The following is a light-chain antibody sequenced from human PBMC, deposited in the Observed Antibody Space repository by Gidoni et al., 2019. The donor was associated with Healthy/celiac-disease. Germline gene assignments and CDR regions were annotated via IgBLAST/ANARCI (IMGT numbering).Light chain of an antibody. CDR2: DVS. J-gene: IGLJ2*01. CDR1: SSDVGGYND. CDR3: CSYAGSYPVV. Sequence: QSALHQPRSLSGSPGPSVTISCTGTSSDVGGYNDVAWYQQHPSKDPKLMIYDVSKRPSGVPDRFSGSKSGNTASLTISGLQAEDEADYYCCSYAGSYPVVFGGGTKLTVL. V-gene: IGLV2-11*01.